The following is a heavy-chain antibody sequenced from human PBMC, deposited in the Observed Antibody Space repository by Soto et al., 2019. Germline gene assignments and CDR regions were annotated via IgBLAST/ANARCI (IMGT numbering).Heavy chain of an antibody. Sequence: QVQLVQSGAEVKKPGSSVRVSCKTSGGTFSGFVVNWVRQAPGQELEWMGGIIPTFGTAKYAQKFQGRFILTADELTDTAFLELSSLRFDDTAVYYCSNGPISTAGDFDFWGQGTLVTVSS. CDR1: GGTFSGFV. CDR2: IIPTFGTA. J-gene: IGHJ4*02. V-gene: IGHV1-69*01. CDR3: SNGPISTAGDFDF. D-gene: IGHD3-10*01.